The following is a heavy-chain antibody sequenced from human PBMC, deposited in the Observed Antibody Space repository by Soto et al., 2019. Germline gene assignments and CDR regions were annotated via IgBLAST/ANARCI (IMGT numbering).Heavy chain of an antibody. D-gene: IGHD3-3*01. V-gene: IGHV3-23*01. Sequence: EVQLLESGGGLVQPGGSLRLSCAASGFTFSSYAMSWVRQAPGKGLKWVSAISGSGGSTYYADSVKGRFTISRDNSKNTLYLQMNSLRAEDTAVYYCARYAIFGVVRYYYYMDVWGKGTTVTVSS. CDR1: GFTFSSYA. CDR2: ISGSGGST. J-gene: IGHJ6*03. CDR3: ARYAIFGVVRYYYYMDV.